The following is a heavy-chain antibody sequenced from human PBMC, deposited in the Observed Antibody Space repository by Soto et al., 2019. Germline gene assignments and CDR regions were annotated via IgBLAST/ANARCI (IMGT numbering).Heavy chain of an antibody. J-gene: IGHJ6*02. V-gene: IGHV4-4*02. CDR1: GGSISSSHW. Sequence: QVHLQESGPGLVNPSGTLTLTCAVSGGSISSSHWWGWVRQSPGKGLEWIGEIYHSGSTNYNPSLKSGLTRSVDKSKSQFSVNLSSVTAADTAVYYCVRDADETAIVPAPWLVWGRGTMVTVSS. CDR2: IYHSGST. CDR3: VRDADETAIVPAPWLV. D-gene: IGHD2-21*02.